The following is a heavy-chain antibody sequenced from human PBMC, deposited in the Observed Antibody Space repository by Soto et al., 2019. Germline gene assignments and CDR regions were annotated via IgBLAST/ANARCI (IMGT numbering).Heavy chain of an antibody. CDR2: ISGSGGST. CDR1: GFTFSSYA. Sequence: GGSLRLSCAASGFTFSSYAMSWVRQAPGKGLEWVSAISGSGGSTYYADSVKGRFTISRDNSKNRLYLQMNSLRAEDTAVYYCAKATDAAVVVAAYFDYWGQGTLVTVSS. J-gene: IGHJ4*02. CDR3: AKATDAAVVVAAYFDY. D-gene: IGHD2-15*01. V-gene: IGHV3-23*01.